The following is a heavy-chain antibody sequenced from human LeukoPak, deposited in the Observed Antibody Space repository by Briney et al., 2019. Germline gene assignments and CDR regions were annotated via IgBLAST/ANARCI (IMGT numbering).Heavy chain of an antibody. CDR3: ARRGGYYDSSGYYYYFDY. Sequence: SETLSLTCTVSGDSISSGDYYWSWIRQPAGKGLEWIGRIYTSGSTNYNPSLKSRATMSVDTSKNQFSLKLSSVTAADTAVYYCARRGGYYDSSGYYYYFDYWGQGTLVTVSS. CDR1: GDSISSGDYY. D-gene: IGHD3-22*01. V-gene: IGHV4-61*02. J-gene: IGHJ4*02. CDR2: IYTSGST.